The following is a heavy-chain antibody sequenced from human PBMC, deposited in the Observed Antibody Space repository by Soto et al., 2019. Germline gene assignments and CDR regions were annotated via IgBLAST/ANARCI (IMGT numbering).Heavy chain of an antibody. CDR2: ISYDGSNK. CDR1: GFTFSSYA. J-gene: IGHJ4*02. V-gene: IGHV3-30-3*01. Sequence: QVQLVESGGGVVQPGRSLRLSCAASGFTFSSYAMHWVRQAPGKGLEWVAVISYDGSNKYYADSVKGRFTISRDNSKNTLYLQMNSLRAEDTAVYYCARESGDLDYWSQGTLVTVSS. D-gene: IGHD2-21*02. CDR3: ARESGDLDY.